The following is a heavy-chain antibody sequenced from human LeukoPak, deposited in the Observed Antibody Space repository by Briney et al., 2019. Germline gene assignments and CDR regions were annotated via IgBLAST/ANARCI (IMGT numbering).Heavy chain of an antibody. J-gene: IGHJ4*02. D-gene: IGHD2-8*02. CDR3: AKCMSGTGVCLNFDS. Sequence: PGGSLRLSCEASGFTFSTYAMSWVRQPRGKGLQWVSGISGSDSGTYYTDSVKGRFTISRDNSKNTVYLEIDNLRAEDTAVYYCAKCMSGTGVCLNFDSWGQGILVTVSS. CDR2: ISGSDSGT. CDR1: GFTFSTYA. V-gene: IGHV3-23*01.